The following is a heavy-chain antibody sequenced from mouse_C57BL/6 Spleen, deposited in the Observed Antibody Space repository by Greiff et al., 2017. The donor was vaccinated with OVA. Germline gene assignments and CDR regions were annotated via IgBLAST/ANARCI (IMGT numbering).Heavy chain of an antibody. CDR2: IHPNSGST. J-gene: IGHJ4*01. CDR3: ARRGYYGPMDY. Sequence: VQRVESGAELVKPGASVKLSCKASGYTFTSYWMHWVKQRPGQGLEWIGMIHPNSGSTNYNEKFKSKATLTVDKSSSTAYMQLSSLTSEDSAVYYCARRGYYGPMDYWGQGTSVTVSS. D-gene: IGHD1-2*01. CDR1: GYTFTSYW. V-gene: IGHV1-64*01.